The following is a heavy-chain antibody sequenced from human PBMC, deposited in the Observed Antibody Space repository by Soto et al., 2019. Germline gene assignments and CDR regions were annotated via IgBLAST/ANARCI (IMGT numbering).Heavy chain of an antibody. J-gene: IGHJ4*02. Sequence: ASVKVSCKASGGTFSSYAISCVRQAPGQGLEWMGGIIPIFGTANYAQKFQGRVTITADESTSTAYMELSSLRSEDTAVYYCAAESYYESNGTKGRMDWGQGTLVTVSS. D-gene: IGHD3-22*01. V-gene: IGHV1-69*13. CDR3: AAESYYESNGTKGRMD. CDR1: GGTFSSYA. CDR2: IIPIFGTA.